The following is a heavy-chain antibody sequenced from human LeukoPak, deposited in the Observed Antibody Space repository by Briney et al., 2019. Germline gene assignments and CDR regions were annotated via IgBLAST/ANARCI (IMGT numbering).Heavy chain of an antibody. V-gene: IGHV3-48*01. D-gene: IGHD3-10*01. J-gene: IGHJ4*01. Sequence: GGSLRLSCAASGFTFNTYSMNWVRQAPGKGLEWVSYIRSDSSVTWYADSVKGRFTISRDNSKNTLYLQMNSLRAEDTAVYYCATHSGGYWGQGTLVTVSS. CDR3: ATHSGGY. CDR2: IRSDSSVT. CDR1: GFTFNTYS.